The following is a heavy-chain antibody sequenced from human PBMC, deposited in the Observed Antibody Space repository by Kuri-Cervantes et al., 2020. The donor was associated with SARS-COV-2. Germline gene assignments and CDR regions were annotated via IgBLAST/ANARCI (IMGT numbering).Heavy chain of an antibody. Sequence: GESLKISCAASGFTFSSYAMSWVRQAPGKGLEWVSAISGSGGSTYYADSVKGRFTISRDNSKNTLYLQMNSLRAEDTAVYYCAKGIAVATGHFDYWGQGTLVTVSS. D-gene: IGHD6-19*01. CDR3: AKGIAVATGHFDY. CDR2: ISGSGGST. CDR1: GFTFSSYA. J-gene: IGHJ4*02. V-gene: IGHV3-23*01.